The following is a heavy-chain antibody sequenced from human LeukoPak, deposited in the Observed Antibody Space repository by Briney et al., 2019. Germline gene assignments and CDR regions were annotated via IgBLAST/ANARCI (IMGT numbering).Heavy chain of an antibody. CDR2: IYTSGGT. V-gene: IGHV4-4*09. Sequence: SETLSLTCTVSGGSISSYYWSWIRQPPGKGLEWIGYIYTSGGTNYNPSLKSRVTISVDTSKNQFSLKLSSVTAADTAVYYCARGWPPGYYGPDAFDIWGQGTMVTVSS. J-gene: IGHJ3*02. CDR3: ARGWPPGYYGPDAFDI. CDR1: GGSISSYY. D-gene: IGHD3-10*01.